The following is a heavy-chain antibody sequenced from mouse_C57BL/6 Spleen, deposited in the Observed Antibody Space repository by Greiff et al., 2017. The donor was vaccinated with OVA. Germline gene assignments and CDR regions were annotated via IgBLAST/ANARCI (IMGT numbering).Heavy chain of an antibody. CDR2: IYPGDGDT. Sequence: VQLQQSGPELVKPGASVKISCKASGYAFSSSWMNWVKQRPGKGLEWIGRIYPGDGDTNYNGKFKGKATLTADKSSSTAYMQLSSLTSEDSAVYFCASLDYVDWYFDVWGTGTTVTVSS. D-gene: IGHD2-4*01. CDR3: ASLDYVDWYFDV. J-gene: IGHJ1*03. V-gene: IGHV1-82*01. CDR1: GYAFSSSW.